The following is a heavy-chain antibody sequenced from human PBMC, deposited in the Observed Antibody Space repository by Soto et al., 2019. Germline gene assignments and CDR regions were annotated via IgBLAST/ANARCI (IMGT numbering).Heavy chain of an antibody. CDR3: ARDRAYDAHDYYYNAMDV. Sequence: GGSLRLSCVASGFTFRTYTMNWVRQAPGKGLEWVPGIRGFSPYTFYAESVKGRFTISRDNAKNSLYLQMNSLGVEDTAVYYCARDRAYDAHDYYYNAMDVWGQGTTVTVS. CDR2: IRGFSPYT. CDR1: GFTFRTYT. V-gene: IGHV3-21*01. J-gene: IGHJ6*02. D-gene: IGHD2-21*01.